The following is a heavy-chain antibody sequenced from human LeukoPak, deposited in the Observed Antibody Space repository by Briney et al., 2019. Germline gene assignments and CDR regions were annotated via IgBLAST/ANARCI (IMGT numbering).Heavy chain of an antibody. CDR2: ISSNGGST. CDR1: GFTFSSYA. D-gene: IGHD2-2*01. Sequence: GGSLRLSCSASGFTFSSYAMHWVRQAPGKGLEYVSAISSNGGSTYYADSVKGRFTISRDNAKNSLYLQMNSLRAEDTAVYYCARDRGVVVPAADDAFDIWGQGTMVTVSS. CDR3: ARDRGVVVPAADDAFDI. V-gene: IGHV3-64*04. J-gene: IGHJ3*02.